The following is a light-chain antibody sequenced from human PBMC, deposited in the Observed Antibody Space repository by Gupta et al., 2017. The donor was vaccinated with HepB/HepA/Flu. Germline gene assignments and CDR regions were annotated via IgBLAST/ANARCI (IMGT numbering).Light chain of an antibody. CDR2: DNR. Sequence: QSALTQPASVSGSPGPSITISCTGTSSDVGDDNYVFLYQQHPGKAPKLIMYDNRNRPSGVANRFSGSKSGNAASLTIAGLQAEDEADYYCSSYTSSSTLNVVFGGGTKLTVL. CDR1: SSDVGDDNY. CDR3: SSYTSSSTLNVV. V-gene: IGLV2-14*03. J-gene: IGLJ2*01.